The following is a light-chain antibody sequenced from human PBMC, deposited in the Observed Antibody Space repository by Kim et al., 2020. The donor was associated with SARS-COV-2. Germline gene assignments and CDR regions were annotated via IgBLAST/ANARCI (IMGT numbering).Light chain of an antibody. J-gene: IGLJ3*02. Sequence: QSALTQPASVSGSPVQSITVSCTGTSSDVGIYNLVSWYQQHPGKAPKLIIYEVTKRPSGVSNRFSGSKSANTASLTISGLQAEDEADYYCCSYAAGRTWVFGGGTKLTVL. CDR2: EVT. V-gene: IGLV2-23*02. CDR3: CSYAAGRTWV. CDR1: SSDVGIYNL.